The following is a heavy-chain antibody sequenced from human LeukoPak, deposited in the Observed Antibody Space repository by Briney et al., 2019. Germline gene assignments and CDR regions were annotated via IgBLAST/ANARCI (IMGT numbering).Heavy chain of an antibody. CDR2: IYTSGST. Sequence: SSETLSLTCTVSGGSISSGSYYWSWIRQPAGKGLEWIGRIYTSGSTNYNPSLKSRVTISVDTSKNQFSLKLSSVTAADTAVYYCARVPGGYSYGYPFDYWGQGTLVTVSS. V-gene: IGHV4-61*02. CDR3: ARVPGGYSYGYPFDY. D-gene: IGHD5-18*01. J-gene: IGHJ4*02. CDR1: GGSISSGSYY.